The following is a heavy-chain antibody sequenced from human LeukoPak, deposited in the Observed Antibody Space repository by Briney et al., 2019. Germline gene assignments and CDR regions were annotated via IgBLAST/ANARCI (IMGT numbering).Heavy chain of an antibody. D-gene: IGHD2-2*01. J-gene: IGHJ5*02. CDR3: ARAVVVPAAIWFDP. CDR2: ISAYNGNT. CDR1: GYTFTSYG. Sequence: AASVKVSCKASGYTFTSYGISWVRQAPGQGLEWVGWISAYNGNTNYAQKLQGRVTMTTDTSTSTAYMELRSLRSDDTAVYYCARAVVVPAAIWFDPWGQGTLVTVSS. V-gene: IGHV1-18*01.